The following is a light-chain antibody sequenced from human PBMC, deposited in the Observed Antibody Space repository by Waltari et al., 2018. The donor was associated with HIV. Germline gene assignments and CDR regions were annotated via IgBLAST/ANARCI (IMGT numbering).Light chain of an antibody. CDR2: RND. CDR3: SAWDDSVQAWL. Sequence: HAGLPQPPSVSKGFVQTSTLTCTDNHNNGGTRGASWLQQHNGHPHTPLTYRNDNRPSGSSERFSSSYRSGNTASLTITGLQPEDEADYYCSAWDDSVQAWLFGGGTKLTVL. CDR1: HNNGGTRG. J-gene: IGLJ3*02. V-gene: IGLV10-54*04.